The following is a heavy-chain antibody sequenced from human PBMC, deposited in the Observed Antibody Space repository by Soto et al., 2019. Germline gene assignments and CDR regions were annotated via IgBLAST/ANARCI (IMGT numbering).Heavy chain of an antibody. D-gene: IGHD5-12*01. J-gene: IGHJ6*02. V-gene: IGHV3-33*01. CDR3: AGRGYNSYYYYGMDV. CDR2: IWYDGSNK. Sequence: GGSLRLSCAASGFTFSSYGMHWVRQAPGKGLEWVAVIWYDGSNKYYADSVKGRFTISRDNSKNTLYLQMNSLRAEDTAVYYCAGRGYNSYYYYGMDVWGQGTTVTVSS. CDR1: GFTFSSYG.